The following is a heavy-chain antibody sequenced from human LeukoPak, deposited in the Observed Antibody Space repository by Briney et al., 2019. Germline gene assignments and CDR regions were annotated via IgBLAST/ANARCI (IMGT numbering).Heavy chain of an antibody. D-gene: IGHD2-21*02. CDR1: GGSFSGYY. Sequence: SETLSLTCAVYGGSFSGYYWSWIRQPPGKGLEWIGEINHSGSTNYNPSLKGRVTISVDTSKNQFSLKLSSVTAADTAVYYCALSRGDSYLFDYWGQGTLVTVSS. CDR2: INHSGST. J-gene: IGHJ4*02. V-gene: IGHV4-34*01. CDR3: ALSRGDSYLFDY.